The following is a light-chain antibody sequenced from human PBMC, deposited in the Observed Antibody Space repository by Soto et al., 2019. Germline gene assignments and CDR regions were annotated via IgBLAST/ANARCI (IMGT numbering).Light chain of an antibody. CDR1: SSDVGSYNL. CDR2: DVS. V-gene: IGLV2-23*02. Sequence: QSALTQPASVSGSPGQSITISCTGTSSDVGSYNLVSWYQQHPGKAPKLMIYDVSKRPSGVSERFSGSKSGNTAYLTISALQADDEADYYCSLDAGSSIYVFGTGTKVTVL. CDR3: SLDAGSSIYV. J-gene: IGLJ1*01.